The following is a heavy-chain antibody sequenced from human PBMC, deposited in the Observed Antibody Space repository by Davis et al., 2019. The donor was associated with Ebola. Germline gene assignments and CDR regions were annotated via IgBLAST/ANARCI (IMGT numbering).Heavy chain of an antibody. CDR2: INPNSGGT. Sequence: ASVKVSCKASGGTFSSYGISWVRQAPGQGLEWMGWINPNSGGTNYAQKFQGWVTMTRDTSISTAYMELSRLRSDDTAVYYCARDSRPDGMDVWGQGTTVTVSS. V-gene: IGHV1-2*04. D-gene: IGHD6-6*01. CDR3: ARDSRPDGMDV. CDR1: GGTFSSYG. J-gene: IGHJ6*02.